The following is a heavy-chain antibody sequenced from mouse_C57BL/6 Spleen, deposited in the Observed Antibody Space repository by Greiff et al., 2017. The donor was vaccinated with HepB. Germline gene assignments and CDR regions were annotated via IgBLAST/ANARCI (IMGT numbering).Heavy chain of an antibody. Sequence: VQLQQSGPELVKPGASVKISCKASGYTFTDYYMNWVKQSHGKSLEWIGDINPNNGGTSYNQKFKGKATLTVDKSSSTAYMELRSLTSEDSAVYYCARGRLSPYYFDYWGQGTTLTVSS. D-gene: IGHD1-1*02. CDR2: INPNNGGT. CDR1: GYTFTDYY. CDR3: ARGRLSPYYFDY. V-gene: IGHV1-26*01. J-gene: IGHJ2*01.